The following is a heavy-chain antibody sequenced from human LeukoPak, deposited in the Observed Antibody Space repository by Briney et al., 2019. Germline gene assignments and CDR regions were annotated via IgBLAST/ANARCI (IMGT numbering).Heavy chain of an antibody. CDR2: INHSGST. CDR1: GGFFSGYY. D-gene: IGHD2-15*01. V-gene: IGHV4-34*01. Sequence: SETLSLTCAVYGGFFSGYYWSWISQPPGKGLEWIGEINHSGSTNYNPSLKSRVTISVDTSKNQFSLKLSSVTAADTAVYYCARGGPRVVVVAATLDYWGQGTLVTVSS. CDR3: ARGGPRVVVVAATLDY. J-gene: IGHJ4*02.